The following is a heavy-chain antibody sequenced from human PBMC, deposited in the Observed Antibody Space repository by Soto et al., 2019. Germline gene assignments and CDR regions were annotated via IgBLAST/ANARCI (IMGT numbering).Heavy chain of an antibody. V-gene: IGHV3-7*03. CDR3: ARSALGDY. CDR1: GLTFTTYW. J-gene: IGHJ4*02. D-gene: IGHD6-6*01. Sequence: QPGGSLRLSCVASGLTFTTYWMTWVRQAPGKGLEWVANIKQDGSEKYYVDSVKGRFTISRDDAENSLYLQMNSLRDEDTAVYYCARSALGDYWGQGTLVTVSS. CDR2: IKQDGSEK.